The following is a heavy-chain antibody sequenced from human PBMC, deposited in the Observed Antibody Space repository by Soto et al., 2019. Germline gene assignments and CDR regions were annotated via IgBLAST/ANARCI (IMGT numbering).Heavy chain of an antibody. CDR2: IKSDGSST. CDR3: ARSDWFDP. CDR1: GFTFSTYW. V-gene: IGHV3-74*01. J-gene: IGHJ5*02. Sequence: GGSLRLSCAASGFTFSTYWMHWVRQAPGKGLVWVSRIKSDGSSTTYADSVKGRFTISRDNAKNTLYLQMNSLRVEDTAVYYCARSDWFDPWGQGALVTVSS.